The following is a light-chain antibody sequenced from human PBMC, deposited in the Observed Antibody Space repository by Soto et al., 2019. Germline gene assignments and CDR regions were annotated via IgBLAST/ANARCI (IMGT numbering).Light chain of an antibody. CDR2: EVS. CDR3: CSNAVGSTYV. V-gene: IGLV2-14*01. J-gene: IGLJ1*01. Sequence: QSVLTQPASVSGSPGQSITISCTGTSSDIGGYNYVSWYQQHPGEAPKLVIYEVSNRPSGVSNRFSGSKSGNTASLTISGLQADDEADYYCCSNAVGSTYVFGTGTKLTVL. CDR1: SSDIGGYNY.